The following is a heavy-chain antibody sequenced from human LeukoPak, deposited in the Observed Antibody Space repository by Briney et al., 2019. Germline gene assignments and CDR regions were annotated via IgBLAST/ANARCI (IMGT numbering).Heavy chain of an antibody. D-gene: IGHD3-22*01. V-gene: IGHV4-39*07. CDR1: GGSISSSSYY. Sequence: SETLSLTCTVSGGSISSSSYYWGWIRQPPGTGLEWIGEINHSGSTNYNPSLKSRVTISVDTSKNQLSLKLSSVTAADTAVYYCARLRKTYYYDSSGYSTRYYYYMDVWGKGTTVTISS. CDR2: INHSGST. J-gene: IGHJ6*03. CDR3: ARLRKTYYYDSSGYSTRYYYYMDV.